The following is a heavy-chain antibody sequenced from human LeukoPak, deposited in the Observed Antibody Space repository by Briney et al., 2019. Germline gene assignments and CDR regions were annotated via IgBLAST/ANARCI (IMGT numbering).Heavy chain of an antibody. CDR2: IYTSGST. Sequence: SETLSLTCTVSGGSISSYYWSWIRQPAGKGLEWIGRIYTSGSTNYNPSLKSRVTMSVDTSKNQFSLKLSSVTAADTAAYYCTRVRRYCSSTSCYFFAFDIWGQGTMVTVSS. CDR1: GGSISSYY. V-gene: IGHV4-4*07. J-gene: IGHJ3*02. CDR3: TRVRRYCSSTSCYFFAFDI. D-gene: IGHD2-2*01.